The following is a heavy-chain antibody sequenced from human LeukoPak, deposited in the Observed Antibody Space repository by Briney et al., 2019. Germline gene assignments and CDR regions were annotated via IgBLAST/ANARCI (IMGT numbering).Heavy chain of an antibody. CDR3: AARDCSRTTCYAGDGFDL. V-gene: IGHV1-69*05. Sequence: SVNVSCKASGGTFPKYAITWVRQAPGQGLEWMGGIIPLFDATNYAQKFQGRVTITTDESTSTGYMELSSLRSEDTAVYYCAARDCSRTTCYAGDGFDLWGQGTMVTVSS. D-gene: IGHD2-2*01. CDR2: IIPLFDAT. CDR1: GGTFPKYA. J-gene: IGHJ3*01.